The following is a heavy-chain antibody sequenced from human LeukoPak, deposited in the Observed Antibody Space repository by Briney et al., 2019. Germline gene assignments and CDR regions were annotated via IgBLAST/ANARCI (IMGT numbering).Heavy chain of an antibody. Sequence: ASVKVPCKASGGTFSSYAISWVRQAPGQGLEWMGGIIPIFGTANYAQKFQGRVTITADKSTSTAYMELSSLRSEDTAVYYCARGGLTGTPGSAFDIWGQGTMVTVSS. D-gene: IGHD1-1*01. J-gene: IGHJ3*02. CDR3: ARGGLTGTPGSAFDI. CDR2: IIPIFGTA. CDR1: GGTFSSYA. V-gene: IGHV1-69*06.